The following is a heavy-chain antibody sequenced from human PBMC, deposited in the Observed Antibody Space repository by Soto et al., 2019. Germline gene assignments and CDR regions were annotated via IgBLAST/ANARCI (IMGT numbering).Heavy chain of an antibody. V-gene: IGHV4-4*02. Sequence: QVQLRESGPGLVKPSGTLSLTCVVSGASIRSSYWWTWVRQTPGKRLKWIGQIDHTGTTNYNPSLESRVAMSVDKSNNESSLKLTSVSSAATAVYYCMTLPPRIVVKVTESPTWGRGNLVTVSS. CDR2: IDHTGTT. CDR3: MTLPPRIVVKVTESPT. J-gene: IGHJ5*02. D-gene: IGHD2-15*01. CDR1: GASIRSSYW.